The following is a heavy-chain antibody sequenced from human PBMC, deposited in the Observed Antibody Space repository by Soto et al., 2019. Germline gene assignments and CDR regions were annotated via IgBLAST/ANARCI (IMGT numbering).Heavy chain of an antibody. CDR1: GYAFTMFY. J-gene: IGHJ5*02. D-gene: IGHD6-25*01. CDR3: ARAMAAADKWECRFWVDP. V-gene: IGHV1-46*01. Sequence: VQLVQSGAEVREPGASVMLSCKTSGYAFTMFYMSWVRQAPGQGLEWMVTINADGGRTTYAQNFQGRLTMTSDTSTGTICMALSSLKSDDTAVYYFARAMAAADKWECRFWVDPWGQGALVTVSS. CDR2: INADGGRT.